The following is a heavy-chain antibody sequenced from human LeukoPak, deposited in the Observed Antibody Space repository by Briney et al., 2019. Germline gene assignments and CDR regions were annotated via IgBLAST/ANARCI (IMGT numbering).Heavy chain of an antibody. CDR3: ARVSYYDSSGYYYNYFDY. CDR2: IYYSGST. J-gene: IGHJ4*02. V-gene: IGHV4-30-4*07. CDR1: GGSISSGGYS. D-gene: IGHD3-22*01. Sequence: SETLSLTCAVSGGSISSGGYSWSWIRQPPGKGLEWIGYIYYSGSTYYNPSLKSRVIISVDTSKNQFSLKLSSVTAADTAVYYCARVSYYDSSGYYYNYFDYWGQGTLVTVSS.